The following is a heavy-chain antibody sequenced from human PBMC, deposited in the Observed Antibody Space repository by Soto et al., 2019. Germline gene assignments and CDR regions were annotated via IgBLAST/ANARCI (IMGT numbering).Heavy chain of an antibody. CDR1: GYSISSGYY. D-gene: IGHD3-10*01. CDR3: ARDEDLFGRNWVDP. J-gene: IGHJ5*02. CDR2: IYHSGST. V-gene: IGHV4-38-2*02. Sequence: SETLSLTCAVSGYSISSGYYWGWIRQPPGKGLEWIGSIYHSGSTYYNPSLKNRVTISVDTSKNQFSLKLSSVTAADTAVYYCARDEDLFGRNWVDPWGQGTLVTVSS.